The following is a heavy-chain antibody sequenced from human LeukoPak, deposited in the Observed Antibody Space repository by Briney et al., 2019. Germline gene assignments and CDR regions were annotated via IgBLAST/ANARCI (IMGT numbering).Heavy chain of an antibody. V-gene: IGHV4-38-2*02. D-gene: IGHD6-13*01. CDR1: GYSISSDSY. CDR2: IYHSGTT. Sequence: SETLSLICTVSGYSISSDSYWVWIRQPPGKGLEWIGSIYHSGTTYYNPSLKSRVSISVDTSKNQLSLKLSSVTAADTAVYYCARGFGVAGAAGDSWGQGTLVTVSS. CDR3: ARGFGVAGAAGDS. J-gene: IGHJ4*02.